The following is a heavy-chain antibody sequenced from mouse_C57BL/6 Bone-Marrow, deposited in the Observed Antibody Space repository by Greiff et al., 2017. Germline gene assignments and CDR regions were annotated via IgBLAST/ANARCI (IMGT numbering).Heavy chain of an antibody. Sequence: VQLQQPGTELVKPGASVKLSCKASGYTFTSYWMHWVNQRPGQGLEWIGNINPSNGGTNYTEKLKGKATLTVDTSTSTAYMQLSSLTSEDSAVYYCARRPGRFAYWGEGTLVTVSA. J-gene: IGHJ3*01. V-gene: IGHV1-53*01. CDR3: ARRPGRFAY. CDR2: INPSNGGT. CDR1: GYTFTSYW. D-gene: IGHD3-3*01.